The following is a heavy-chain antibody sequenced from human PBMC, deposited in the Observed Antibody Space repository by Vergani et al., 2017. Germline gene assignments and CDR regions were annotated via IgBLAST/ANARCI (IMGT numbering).Heavy chain of an antibody. V-gene: IGHV1-2*02. CDR3: ARTRSSGYYGSGSYYGDDFDY. Sequence: QVQLVQSGAEVKKPGASVKVSCKASGYTFTGYYMHWVRQAPGQGLEWMGWINPNSGGTNYAQKFQGRVTMTRDTSISTAYMELSRLRSDDTAVYYCARTRSSGYYGSGSYYGDDFDYWGQGTLVTVSS. J-gene: IGHJ4*02. CDR1: GYTFTGYY. D-gene: IGHD3-10*01. CDR2: INPNSGGT.